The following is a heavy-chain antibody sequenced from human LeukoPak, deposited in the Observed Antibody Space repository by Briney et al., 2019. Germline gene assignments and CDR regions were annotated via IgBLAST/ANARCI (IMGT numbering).Heavy chain of an antibody. CDR1: GDSISSGYY. CDR3: ATLPLLYGDPFDY. Sequence: SETLSLTCTVSGDSISSGYYWGWIRQPPGKGLEWIGSVYHSGSTYYNPSLKSRVTISADTSKNQFSLKLSSLTAADTAVYYCATLPLLYGDPFDYWGQGTPVTVSS. D-gene: IGHD4-17*01. V-gene: IGHV4-38-2*02. J-gene: IGHJ4*02. CDR2: VYHSGST.